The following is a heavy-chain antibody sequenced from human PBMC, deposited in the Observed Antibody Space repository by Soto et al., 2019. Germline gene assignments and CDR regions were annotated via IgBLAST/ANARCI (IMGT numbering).Heavy chain of an antibody. D-gene: IGHD2-15*01. V-gene: IGHV1-46*03. CDR3: ARVYCSGGSCYSVDY. Sequence: ASVKVSCKASGYTFTSYDINWVRQATGQGLEWMGIINPSGGNTSYAQRFQGRVTMTRDTSTSTVYMELSSLRSEDTAVYYCARVYCSGGSCYSVDYWGQGTLVTVSS. J-gene: IGHJ4*02. CDR2: INPSGGNT. CDR1: GYTFTSYD.